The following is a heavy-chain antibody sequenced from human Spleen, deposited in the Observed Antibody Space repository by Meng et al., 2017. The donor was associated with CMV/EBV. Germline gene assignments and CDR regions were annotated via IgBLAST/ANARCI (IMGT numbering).Heavy chain of an antibody. CDR1: EFTFSSYG. CDR2: IRSDGSNK. CDR3: AKVNDFWSGYWWFDP. J-gene: IGHJ5*02. V-gene: IGHV3-30*02. Sequence: SEFTFSSYGMHWVRQTPGKGLEWVAFIRSDGSNKYYADSVKGRFIISRDNSKNMLYLQMNTLRPEDTAVYYCAKVNDFWSGYWWFDPWGQGTLVTSPQ. D-gene: IGHD3-3*01.